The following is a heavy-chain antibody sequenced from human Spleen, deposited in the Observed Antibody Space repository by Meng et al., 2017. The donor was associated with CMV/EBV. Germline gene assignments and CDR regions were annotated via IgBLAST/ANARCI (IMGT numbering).Heavy chain of an antibody. J-gene: IGHJ3*02. CDR1: GFTFSSYS. CDR3: AGYSGDRSGAFDI. D-gene: IGHD1-26*01. CDR2: LYTGGTT. V-gene: IGHV3-53*01. Sequence: GGSLRLSCAASGFTFSSYSMNWVRQAPGKGLEWVSVLYTGGTTKYAESVKGRFTTSRDTSRNTLYLQMNSLRGEDTAVYFCAGYSGDRSGAFDIWGQGTRVTVSS.